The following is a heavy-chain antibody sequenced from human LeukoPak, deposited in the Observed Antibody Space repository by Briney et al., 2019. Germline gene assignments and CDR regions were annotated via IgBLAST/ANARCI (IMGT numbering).Heavy chain of an antibody. Sequence: AAVTVSCKASAYTFTDYYMHWVRQAPGQGIEWMGWINPNSGGTNFAQKFQGRVAMTRDTSISTAYLELGSLRSDDTAVYCCARARWQLVPYFDSWGQGTLVTVS. V-gene: IGHV1-2*02. D-gene: IGHD6-6*01. CDR2: INPNSGGT. CDR1: AYTFTDYY. CDR3: ARARWQLVPYFDS. J-gene: IGHJ4*02.